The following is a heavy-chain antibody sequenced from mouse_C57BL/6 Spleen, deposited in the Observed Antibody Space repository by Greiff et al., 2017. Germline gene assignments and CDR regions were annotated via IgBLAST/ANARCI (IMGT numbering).Heavy chain of an antibody. V-gene: IGHV5-9-1*02. D-gene: IGHD2-5*01. J-gene: IGHJ4*01. CDR1: GFTFSSYA. CDR2: ISSGGDYI. CDR3: TREGYSNYVGAMDY. Sequence: EVKVEESGEGLVKPGGSLKLSCAASGFTFSSYAMSWVRQTPEKRLEWVAYISSGGDYIYYADTVKGRFTISRDNARNTLYLQMSSLKSEDTAMYYCTREGYSNYVGAMDYWGQGTSVTVSS.